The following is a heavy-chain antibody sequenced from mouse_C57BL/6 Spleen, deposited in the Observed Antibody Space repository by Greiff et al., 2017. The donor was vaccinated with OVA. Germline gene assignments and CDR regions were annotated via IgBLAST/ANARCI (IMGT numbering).Heavy chain of an antibody. CDR3: ARRGYSNYEFDY. Sequence: QVQLQQPGAELVMPGASVKLSCKASGYTFTSYWMHWVKQRPGQGLEWIGEIDPSDSYTNYNQKFKGKSTLTVDKSSSTAYMQLSSLTSEDSAFYYGARRGYSNYEFDYWGHVTTLTVSS. V-gene: IGHV1-69*01. CDR2: IDPSDSYT. D-gene: IGHD2-5*01. J-gene: IGHJ2*01. CDR1: GYTFTSYW.